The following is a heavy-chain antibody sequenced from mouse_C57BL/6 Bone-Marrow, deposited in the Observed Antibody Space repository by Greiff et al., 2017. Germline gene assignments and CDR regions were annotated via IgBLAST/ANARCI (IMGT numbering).Heavy chain of an antibody. D-gene: IGHD2-5*01. J-gene: IGHJ2*01. V-gene: IGHV1-64*01. CDR2: IHPNSGST. Sequence: QVHVKQPGAELVKPGASVKLSCKASGYTFTSYWMHWVKQRPGQGLEWIGMIHPNSGSTNYNEKFKSKATLTVDKSSSTAYMQLSSLTSEDSAVYYCARGGAYYSNYVGYWGQGTTLTVSS. CDR3: ARGGAYYSNYVGY. CDR1: GYTFTSYW.